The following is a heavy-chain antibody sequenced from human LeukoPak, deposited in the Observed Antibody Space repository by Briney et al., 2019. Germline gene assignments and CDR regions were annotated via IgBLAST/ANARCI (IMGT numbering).Heavy chain of an antibody. D-gene: IGHD2-15*01. Sequence: GGSLRLSCAASGFSLRTYVMNWVRQVPGKGLEWVSSIGGSDGTTYYAASVKGRFTISSDFSTNTVSLQMNSLRAEDTAVYFCAKGLVVNDNYFDNWGQGTLVTVSS. V-gene: IGHV3-23*01. CDR1: GFSLRTYV. CDR3: AKGLVVNDNYFDN. J-gene: IGHJ4*02. CDR2: IGGSDGTT.